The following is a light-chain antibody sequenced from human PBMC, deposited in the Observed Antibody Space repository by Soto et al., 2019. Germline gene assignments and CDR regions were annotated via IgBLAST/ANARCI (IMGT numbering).Light chain of an antibody. CDR1: QGIRTE. CDR3: LQDYDYPRT. J-gene: IGKJ1*01. CDR2: AAS. Sequence: ATQMTQSPSSLSASVGDRVTIACRASQGIRTELGWYQQKAGEAPKLLIYAASTLQSGVPPRFSGSGSVTDFTLTISSLQPEDFATYYCLQDYDYPRTFGQGTKVEMK. V-gene: IGKV1-6*01.